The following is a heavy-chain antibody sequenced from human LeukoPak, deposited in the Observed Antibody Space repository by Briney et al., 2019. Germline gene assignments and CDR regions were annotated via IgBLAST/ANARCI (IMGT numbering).Heavy chain of an antibody. J-gene: IGHJ6*02. V-gene: IGHV4-61*08. CDR1: GGSISSGGYY. Sequence: PSETLSLTCTVSGGSISSGGYYWSWIRQHPGKGLEWIGYIYYSGSTNYNPSLKSRVTISVDTSKNQFSLKLSSVTAADTAVYYCARHGHEVYYYGMDVWGQGTTVTVSS. CDR3: ARHGHEVYYYGMDV. CDR2: IYYSGST. D-gene: IGHD3/OR15-3a*01.